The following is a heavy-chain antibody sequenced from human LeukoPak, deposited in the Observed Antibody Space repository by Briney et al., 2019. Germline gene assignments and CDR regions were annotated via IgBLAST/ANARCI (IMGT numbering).Heavy chain of an antibody. CDR2: IYYSGST. D-gene: IGHD6-13*01. Sequence: SETLSLTCTASGCSISSYYWSWIRQPPGKGLEWIGYIYYSGSTNYNPSLKSRVTTSVDTSKNQFSLKLSSVTAADTAVYYCARAVAAAGDWFDPWGQGTLVTVSS. V-gene: IGHV4-59*01. CDR3: ARAVAAAGDWFDP. J-gene: IGHJ5*02. CDR1: GCSISSYY.